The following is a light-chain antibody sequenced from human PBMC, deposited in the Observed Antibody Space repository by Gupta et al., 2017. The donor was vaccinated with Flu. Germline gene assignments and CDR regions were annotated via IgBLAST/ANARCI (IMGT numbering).Light chain of an antibody. CDR3: LQHNSYLFLS. CDR2: DAS. V-gene: IGKV1-17*01. J-gene: IGKJ4*01. Sequence: DRVTITCRASQGIRGDLDWYQQKPGKAPERLIYDASILRSGVPSRFSGSGFGTEFTLTIGSLQPEDFATYYCLQHNSYLFLSFGGGTRVEL. CDR1: QGIRGD.